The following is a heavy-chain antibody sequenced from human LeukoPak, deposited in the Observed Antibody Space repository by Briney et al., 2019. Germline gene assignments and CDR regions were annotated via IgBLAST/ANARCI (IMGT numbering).Heavy chain of an antibody. Sequence: GESLKISCKGSGYSFTSYWITWVRQMPGKGLEWMGIIYPGDSETRYSPSFQGQVTISADKSISTAYLQWSSLKASDTAMYYCARRRDLYSGSYYPFDYWGQGTLVTVSS. D-gene: IGHD1-26*01. CDR1: GYSFTSYW. V-gene: IGHV5-51*01. CDR3: ARRRDLYSGSYYPFDY. J-gene: IGHJ4*02. CDR2: IYPGDSET.